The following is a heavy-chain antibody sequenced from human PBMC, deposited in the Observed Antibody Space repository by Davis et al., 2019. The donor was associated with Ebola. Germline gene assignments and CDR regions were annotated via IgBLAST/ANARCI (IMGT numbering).Heavy chain of an antibody. Sequence: GESLKISCAASGFTLRSYGMHWVRQAPGKGLEWVAVISYDGSNEYYADSVKGRFTISRDSSKNTLYLQMNSLRAEDTAVYYCGRGGIAVEYRYYFDYWGQGTLVTVSS. CDR1: GFTLRSYG. CDR3: GRGGIAVEYRYYFDY. D-gene: IGHD6-19*01. V-gene: IGHV3-30*03. J-gene: IGHJ4*02. CDR2: ISYDGSNE.